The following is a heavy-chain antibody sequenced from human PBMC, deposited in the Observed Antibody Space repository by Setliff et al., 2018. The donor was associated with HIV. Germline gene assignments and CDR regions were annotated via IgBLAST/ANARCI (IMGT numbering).Heavy chain of an antibody. Sequence: ASETLSLTCTVSGGSMSGLYWSWIRQPPGKGLEWVGYIYYDGTTTYNPSLKSRVTILVDKSKNQLSLRLSSVTAADTAVYYCARGPNLLTHYYDSSGYAVGYSDHWGQGTLVTVSS. D-gene: IGHD3-22*01. CDR2: IYYDGTT. J-gene: IGHJ4*02. CDR3: ARGPNLLTHYYDSSGYAVGYSDH. CDR1: GGSMSGLY. V-gene: IGHV4-59*12.